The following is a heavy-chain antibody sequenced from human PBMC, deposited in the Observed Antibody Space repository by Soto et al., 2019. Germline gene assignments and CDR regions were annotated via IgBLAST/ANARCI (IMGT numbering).Heavy chain of an antibody. J-gene: IGHJ6*02. V-gene: IGHV3-48*02. CDR1: GFTFSSYS. D-gene: IGHD6-13*01. CDR2: ISSSSSTI. CDR3: ARDLYSSSWYYPYYYYGMDV. Sequence: EVQLVESGGGLVQPGGSLRLSCAASGFTFSSYSMNWVRQAPGKGLEWVSYISSSSSTIYYADSVKGRFTISRDNAKNSLYLQMNSLRDEDTAVYYCARDLYSSSWYYPYYYYGMDVWGQGTTVTVSS.